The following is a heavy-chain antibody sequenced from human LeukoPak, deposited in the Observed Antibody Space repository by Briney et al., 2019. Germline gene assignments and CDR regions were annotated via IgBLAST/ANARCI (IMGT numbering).Heavy chain of an antibody. CDR1: GFTFDDYG. Sequence: GGSLRLSCAASGFTFDDYGMSWVRQAPGKGLEWVSSISSSSSYIYYADSVKGRFTISRDNSKNTLYLQMNSLRAEDTAVYYCARDKVAARVFDYWGQGTLVTVSS. CDR3: ARDKVAARVFDY. CDR2: ISSSSSYI. J-gene: IGHJ4*02. V-gene: IGHV3-21*01. D-gene: IGHD6-6*01.